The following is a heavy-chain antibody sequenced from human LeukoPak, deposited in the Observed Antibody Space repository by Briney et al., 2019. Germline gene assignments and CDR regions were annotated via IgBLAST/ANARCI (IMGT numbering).Heavy chain of an antibody. CDR1: RFTFGDHG. CDR3: TRDKDWSYDY. J-gene: IGHJ4*02. CDR2: IRRKVYGGTT. V-gene: IGHV3-49*04. D-gene: IGHD3/OR15-3a*01. Sequence: PGRSLRLSCTASRFTFGDHGMGWVRQAPEKGLEWVGFIRRKVYGGTTEYAASVRGRFSISRDDSKSIAYLEMNSLKTEDTAVYYCTRDKDWSYDYWGQGTLVTVSS.